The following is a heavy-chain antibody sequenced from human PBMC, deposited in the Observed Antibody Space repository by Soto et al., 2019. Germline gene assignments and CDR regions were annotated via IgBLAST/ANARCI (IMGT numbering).Heavy chain of an antibody. CDR1: GYTLTELS. V-gene: IGHV1-24*01. D-gene: IGHD3-3*01. Sequence: ASVKVSCKVSGYTLTELSRRWVRQAPGKGLEWMGGFDPEDGETIYAQKFQGRVTMTEDTSTDTAYMELSSLRSEVTAVYYCATVGGRFLEWPLDFWGKGTTVTVSS. CDR2: FDPEDGET. J-gene: IGHJ6*04. CDR3: ATVGGRFLEWPLDF.